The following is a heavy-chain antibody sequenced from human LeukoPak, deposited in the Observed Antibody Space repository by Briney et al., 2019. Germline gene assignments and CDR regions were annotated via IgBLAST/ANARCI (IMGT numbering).Heavy chain of an antibody. CDR3: ARDLIIAAAGSGGAGDY. J-gene: IGHJ4*02. Sequence: PGGSLRLSCAASGFTFDDYGMSWVRQAPGKGLEWVPGINWNGGSTGYADSVKGRFTISRDNAKNSLYLQMNSLRAEDTALYYCARDLIIAAAGSGGAGDYWGQGTLVTVSS. CDR2: INWNGGST. CDR1: GFTFDDYG. D-gene: IGHD6-13*01. V-gene: IGHV3-20*04.